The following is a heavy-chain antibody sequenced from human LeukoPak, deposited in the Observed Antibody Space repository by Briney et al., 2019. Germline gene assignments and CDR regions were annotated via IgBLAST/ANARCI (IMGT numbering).Heavy chain of an antibody. CDR1: GGSISSYY. CDR2: IYYSGIT. Sequence: SGTLSLTCPVSGGSISSYYWSWIRQPPGKGLEWIGYIYYSGITNYNPSLKSRVTISVDTSKNQFSLKLSSVTAADTAVYYCARGGYDSSGYYFSLLYDYWGQGTLVTVSS. V-gene: IGHV4-59*01. J-gene: IGHJ4*02. CDR3: ARGGYDSSGYYFSLLYDY. D-gene: IGHD3-22*01.